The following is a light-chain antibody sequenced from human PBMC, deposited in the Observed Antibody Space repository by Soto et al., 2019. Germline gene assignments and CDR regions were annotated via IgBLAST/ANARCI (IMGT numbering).Light chain of an antibody. Sequence: QSALTQPASVSGSPGQSITISCTGTSSDVGGYNYVSWYQQHPGKAPKLMIYEVSNRPSGVSNRFSGSKSGNTASLTISGLQAEDEADYYCGTWDSSLSAGRAVFGGGTKLTVL. CDR2: EVS. V-gene: IGLV2-14*01. J-gene: IGLJ3*02. CDR1: SSDVGGYNY. CDR3: GTWDSSLSAGRAV.